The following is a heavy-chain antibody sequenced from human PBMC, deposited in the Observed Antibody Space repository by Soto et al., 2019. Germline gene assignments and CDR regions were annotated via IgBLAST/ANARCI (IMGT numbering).Heavy chain of an antibody. J-gene: IGHJ4*01. CDR2: IFVCSGNT. Sequence: AASVKVSCKASGFTFTSSAVQWVRQARGQRLECIGWIFVCSGNTNYAQKVQERVTITRDVSTRTAYMELTRLRAEDTAVYYCAQDIQYYDILICYYNFDYWG. V-gene: IGHV1-58*01. CDR1: GFTFTSSA. D-gene: IGHD3-9*01. CDR3: AQDIQYYDILICYYNFDY.